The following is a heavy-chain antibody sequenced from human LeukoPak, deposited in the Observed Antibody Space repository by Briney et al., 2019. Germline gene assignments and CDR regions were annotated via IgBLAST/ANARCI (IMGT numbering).Heavy chain of an antibody. CDR1: GFIFSDYY. V-gene: IGHV3-11*04. D-gene: IGHD3-10*02. J-gene: IGHJ6*04. CDR3: AELGITMIGGV. CDR2: ISSSGSTM. Sequence: PGGSLRLSCAASGFIFSDYYMSWIRQAPGKGLEWVSYISSSGSTMYYTDSVKGRFTISRDNAKDSLYLQMNSLRAEDTAVYYCAELGITMIGGVWGKGTTVTISS.